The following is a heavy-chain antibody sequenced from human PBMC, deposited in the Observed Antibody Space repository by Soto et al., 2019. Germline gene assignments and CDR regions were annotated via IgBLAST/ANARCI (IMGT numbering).Heavy chain of an antibody. J-gene: IGHJ5*02. V-gene: IGHV1-24*01. CDR2: FDPEDGET. D-gene: IGHD4-17*01. Sequence: ASVKVSCKVSGYTLSEVSMHWVRQAPGKGLEWMGGFDPEDGETIYAQKFQGRLTMTEDTSTDTGYMELSSLRSDDTAVYYCTTEFDYGNWFDPWGQGTLVTVSS. CDR3: TTEFDYGNWFDP. CDR1: GYTLSEVS.